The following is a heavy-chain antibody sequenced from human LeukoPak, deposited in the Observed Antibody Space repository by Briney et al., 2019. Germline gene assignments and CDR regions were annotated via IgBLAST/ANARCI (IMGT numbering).Heavy chain of an antibody. CDR2: IWYDGSNK. CDR3: AREPRGPATIFKYFDY. CDR1: GFPFSSYG. V-gene: IGHV3-33*01. D-gene: IGHD2-2*02. Sequence: GGSLRLSCAASGFPFSSYGMHWVRQAPGKGLEWVAVIWYDGSNKDYADSVKGRFTISRDKSKNTLSLQMNSLRAEDTVIYYCAREPRGPATIFKYFDYWGQGTLVTVSS. J-gene: IGHJ4*02.